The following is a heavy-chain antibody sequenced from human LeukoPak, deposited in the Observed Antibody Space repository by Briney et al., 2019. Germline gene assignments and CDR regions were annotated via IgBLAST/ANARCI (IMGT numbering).Heavy chain of an antibody. CDR2: ISWNSGSI. D-gene: IGHD6-6*01. J-gene: IGHJ4*02. Sequence: PGGSLRLSCAASGFTFDDYAMHWVRQAPGKGLEWVSGISWNSGSIGYADSVKGRFTISRDNVKNSLYLQMNSLRAEDTALYYCAKGYSSSPESYYFDYWGQGTLVTVSS. CDR3: AKGYSSSPESYYFDY. V-gene: IGHV3-9*01. CDR1: GFTFDDYA.